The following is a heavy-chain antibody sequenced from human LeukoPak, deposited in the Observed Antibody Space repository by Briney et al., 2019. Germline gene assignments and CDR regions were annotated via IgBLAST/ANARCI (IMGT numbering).Heavy chain of an antibody. J-gene: IGHJ4*02. Sequence: GGSLRLSCTASGFDFSTYAMSWVRQAPGKGLEWVSGIGGGDTHYADSVKGRFTISRDNSKNTVELQMSSLRAEDTAVYYCAKDGQNFNAMWDYFDSWGRGTLVTVSS. V-gene: IGHV3-23*01. CDR3: AKDGQNFNAMWDYFDS. D-gene: IGHD1-26*01. CDR1: GFDFSTYA. CDR2: IGGGDT.